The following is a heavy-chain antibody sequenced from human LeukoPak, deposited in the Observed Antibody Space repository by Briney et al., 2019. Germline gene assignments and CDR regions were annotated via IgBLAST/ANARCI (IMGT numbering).Heavy chain of an antibody. CDR1: GGSISSGDYY. Sequence: SETLSLTGTVSGGSISSGDYYWSWIRQPPGKGLEWIGYIYYSGSTYYNPSLKSRVTISVDTSKNQFSLKLSSVTAADTAVYYCARAAVGVVDYWGQGTLVTVSS. CDR2: IYYSGST. CDR3: ARAAVGVVDY. J-gene: IGHJ4*02. D-gene: IGHD6-19*01. V-gene: IGHV4-30-4*01.